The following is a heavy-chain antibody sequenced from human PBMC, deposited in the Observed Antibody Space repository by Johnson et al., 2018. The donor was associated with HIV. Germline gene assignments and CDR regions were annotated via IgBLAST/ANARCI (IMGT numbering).Heavy chain of an antibody. CDR2: ISYSGSDT. V-gene: IGHV3-30*03. D-gene: IGHD3-10*01. Sequence: QVQLVESGGGVVQPGRSLRLSCAASGFSFSTYNMHWVRHAPGRGLEWVAFISYSGSDTYYADSVKGRFTISRDNSKNTLYLQMNSLRAEDTAGYYCARDSLVGGPPQVDACDIWGQGTMVTVSS. CDR1: GFSFSTYN. J-gene: IGHJ3*02. CDR3: ARDSLVGGPPQVDACDI.